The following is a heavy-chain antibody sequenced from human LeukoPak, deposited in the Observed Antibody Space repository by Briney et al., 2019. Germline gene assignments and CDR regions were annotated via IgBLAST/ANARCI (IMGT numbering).Heavy chain of an antibody. CDR3: ARDRRD. CDR1: GGSISSGSYY. J-gene: IGHJ4*02. Sequence: PSETLSLTCTVSGGSISSGSYYWSWIRQPAGKGLEWIGRIYTSGSTNYNPSLKSRVTISVDTSKNQLSLKLSSVTAADTAVYYCARDRRDWGQGTLVTVSS. V-gene: IGHV4-61*02. CDR2: IYTSGST.